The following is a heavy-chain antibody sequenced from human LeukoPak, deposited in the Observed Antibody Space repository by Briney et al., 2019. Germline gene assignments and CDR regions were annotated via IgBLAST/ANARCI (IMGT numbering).Heavy chain of an antibody. CDR2: IYHSGST. CDR3: ARGNGISFDY. J-gene: IGHJ4*02. V-gene: IGHV4-30-2*01. CDR1: GGSISSGGYS. D-gene: IGHD3-9*01. Sequence: SETLSLTCAVSGGSISSGGYSWSWIRQPPGKGLEWIGYIYHSGSTYYNPSLKSRVTISVDRSKNQFSLKLSSVTAADTAVYYCARGNGISFDYWGQGTLVTVSS.